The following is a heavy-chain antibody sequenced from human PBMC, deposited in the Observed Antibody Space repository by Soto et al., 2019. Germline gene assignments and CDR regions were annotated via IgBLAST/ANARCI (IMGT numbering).Heavy chain of an antibody. J-gene: IGHJ6*02. D-gene: IGHD2-21*02. CDR2: IDPSDSYT. Sequence: GESLKISCQGSGYMFTNYWINWVRQVSVGVLEWLGRIDPSDSYTKYNPSFQGHVTISADKSTSTAYLQWSSLRASDTAVYYCASHNFFCGGDCNSSGMDVWGQGTTVTVSS. V-gene: IGHV5-10-1*01. CDR1: GYMFTNYW. CDR3: ASHNFFCGGDCNSSGMDV.